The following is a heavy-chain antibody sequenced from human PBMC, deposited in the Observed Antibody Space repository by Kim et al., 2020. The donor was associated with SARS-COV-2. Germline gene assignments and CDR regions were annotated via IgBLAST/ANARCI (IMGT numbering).Heavy chain of an antibody. CDR3: ARGTNSIPGLDY. CDR2: T. D-gene: IGHD2-2*02. Sequence: THYADFVKGRFTISRDYAGDTVYLQLSSLRADDTAVYYCARGTNSIPGLDYWGQGALVTVSS. V-gene: IGHV3-74*01. J-gene: IGHJ4*02.